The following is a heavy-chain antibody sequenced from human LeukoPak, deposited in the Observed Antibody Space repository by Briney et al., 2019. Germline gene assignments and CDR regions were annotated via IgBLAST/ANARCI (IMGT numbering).Heavy chain of an antibody. CDR2: VFYSGST. J-gene: IGHJ5*02. CDR3: ARLHESWFDP. V-gene: IGHV4-31*03. D-gene: IGHD5-24*01. Sequence: SETLSLTCTVSGGSISDAAYYWSWIRQHPGEGLEWIGYVFYSGSTSYNPSLKSRVTISVDTSKNQFSLKLTSVTAADTAVYYCARLHESWFDPWGQGTLVTVSS. CDR1: GGSISDAAYY.